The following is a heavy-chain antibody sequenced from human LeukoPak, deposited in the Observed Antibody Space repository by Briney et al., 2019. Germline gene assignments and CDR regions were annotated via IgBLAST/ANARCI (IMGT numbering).Heavy chain of an antibody. CDR2: VHLSGRT. V-gene: IGHV4-4*02. CDR3: AGGYSLYYLHY. D-gene: IGHD5-18*01. Sequence: SETLSLTCGVSGGSISSTNWWTWVRQPPGEGLEWIGEVHLSGRTNYNPSLESRVTMSVDMSENHISLKLTSVTAADTAVYYCAGGYSLYYLHYWGQGTLVTVSS. J-gene: IGHJ4*02. CDR1: GGSISSTNW.